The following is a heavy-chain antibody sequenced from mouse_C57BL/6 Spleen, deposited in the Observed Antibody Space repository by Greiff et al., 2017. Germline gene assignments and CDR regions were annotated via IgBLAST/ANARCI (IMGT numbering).Heavy chain of an antibody. D-gene: IGHD1-1*01. CDR2: IDPENGDT. V-gene: IGHV14-4*01. J-gene: IGHJ2*01. CDR1: GFNIKDDY. Sequence: EVKLLESGAELVRPGASVKLSCTASGFNIKDDYMHWVKQRPEQGLEWIGWIDPENGDTEYASKFQGKATITADTSSNTAYPQLSSLTSEDTAVYYCTTRGYYGSSYWGQGTTLTVSS. CDR3: TTRGYYGSSY.